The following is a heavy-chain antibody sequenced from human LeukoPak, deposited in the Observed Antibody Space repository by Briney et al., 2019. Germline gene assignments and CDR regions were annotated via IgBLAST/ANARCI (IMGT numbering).Heavy chain of an antibody. CDR3: ARHKNCASITHCHFDS. CDR1: GFTFSSYA. V-gene: IGHV4-30-2*03. D-gene: IGHD2-21*01. CDR2: IYYSGST. Sequence: LRLSCAASGFTFSSYAMSWVRQPPGKGLEWIGSIYYSGSTLYNSSLKSRVTISVDASTNQFSLKLNSVTAADTAVFYCARHKNCASITHCHFDSWGQGILVTVSS. J-gene: IGHJ4*02.